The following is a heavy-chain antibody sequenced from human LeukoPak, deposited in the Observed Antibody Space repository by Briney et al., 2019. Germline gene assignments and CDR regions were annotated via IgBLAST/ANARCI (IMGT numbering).Heavy chain of an antibody. CDR3: ARGYSGYSYGYNY. J-gene: IGHJ4*02. CDR1: GGSISSFY. D-gene: IGHD5-18*01. Sequence: SETLSLTCTVSGGSISSFYWSWIRQPPGKGLEWIGEINHSGSTNYNPSLKSRVTISVDTSKNQFSLKLSSVTAADTAVYYCARGYSGYSYGYNYWGQGTLVTVSS. V-gene: IGHV4-34*01. CDR2: INHSGST.